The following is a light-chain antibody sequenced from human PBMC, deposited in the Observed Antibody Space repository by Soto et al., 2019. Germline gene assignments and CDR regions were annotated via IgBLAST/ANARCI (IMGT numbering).Light chain of an antibody. CDR1: QSVSSY. CDR3: QQRSNWPPIT. Sequence: ESVLTRSQGTLSLSPGERATLSCRASQSVSSYLAWYQPKPGQAPRLLIYDASNRATGIPARFSGSGSGTDFTLTISSLEPEDFAVYYCQQRSNWPPITCGQGKRRAIK. CDR2: DAS. V-gene: IGKV3-11*01. J-gene: IGKJ5*01.